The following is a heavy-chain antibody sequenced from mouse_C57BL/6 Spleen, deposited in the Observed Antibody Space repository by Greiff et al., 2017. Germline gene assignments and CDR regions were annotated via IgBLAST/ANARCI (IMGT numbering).Heavy chain of an antibody. CDR3: ARVGFITTVVAPYYFDY. J-gene: IGHJ2*01. Sequence: EVMLVESGGGLVKPGGSLKLSCAASGFTFSSYAMSWVRQTPEKRLEWVATISDGGSYTYYPDNVKGRFTISRDNAKNNLYLQMSHLKSEDTAMYYCARVGFITTVVAPYYFDYWGQGTTLTVSS. V-gene: IGHV5-4*03. CDR1: GFTFSSYA. D-gene: IGHD1-1*01. CDR2: ISDGGSYT.